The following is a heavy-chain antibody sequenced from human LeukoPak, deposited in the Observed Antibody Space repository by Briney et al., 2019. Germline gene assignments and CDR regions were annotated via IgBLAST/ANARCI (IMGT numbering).Heavy chain of an antibody. CDR3: AVDSSGYYLQYFDY. Sequence: ASVKVSCKASGGTFSSYAISWVRQAPGQGLEWMGGIIPIFGTANYAQKFQGRVTITADESTSTAYIELSSLRSEDTAVYYCAVDSSGYYLQYFDYWGQGTLVTVSS. CDR2: IIPIFGTA. CDR1: GGTFSSYA. D-gene: IGHD3-22*01. V-gene: IGHV1-69*13. J-gene: IGHJ4*02.